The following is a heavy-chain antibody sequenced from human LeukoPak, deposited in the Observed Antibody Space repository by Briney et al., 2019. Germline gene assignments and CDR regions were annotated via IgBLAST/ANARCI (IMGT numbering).Heavy chain of an antibody. J-gene: IGHJ1*01. CDR2: INAGNGST. CDR3: AGPPAPMTTVPNFQH. Sequence: PGASVKVSCKASGYTFTSYAMHWVRQAPGQRLEWMGWINAGNGSTEYSQNFQGRVTITRDTSASTAYMELSSLRSEDTAVYYCAGPPAPMTTVPNFQHWGQGTLVTVSS. D-gene: IGHD4-17*01. V-gene: IGHV1-3*01. CDR1: GYTFTSYA.